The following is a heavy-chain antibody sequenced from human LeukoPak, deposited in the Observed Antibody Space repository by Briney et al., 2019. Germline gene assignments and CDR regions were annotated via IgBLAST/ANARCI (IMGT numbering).Heavy chain of an antibody. CDR3: XRWGAYGSGSYWDLYDY. D-gene: IGHD3-10*01. J-gene: IGHJ4*02. Sequence: GGSLRLSCAASGFTVSSNYMSWVRQAPGKGLEWVSVIYSGGSTYYADSVXXRFTISRDNSKNTLYLQMNSLRAEDTAVYYCXRWGAYGSGSYWDLYDYWGQGTLVTVSS. CDR1: GFTVSSNY. CDR2: IYSGGST. V-gene: IGHV3-53*01.